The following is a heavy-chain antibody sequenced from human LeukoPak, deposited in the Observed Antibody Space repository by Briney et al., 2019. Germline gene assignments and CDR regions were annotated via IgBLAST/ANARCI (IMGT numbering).Heavy chain of an antibody. Sequence: GGSLRLSCAASGFTFNSYGMHWVRQVPGKGLEGVALISYDGSNKHYADSVKGRFTISRDNSKNTLYLQMNSLSAEDTAVYYCARAHLSSSSTDYMEVWGKGTTVTVSS. CDR1: GFTFNSYG. CDR3: ARAHLSSSSTDYMEV. J-gene: IGHJ6*03. CDR2: ISYDGSNK. D-gene: IGHD6-6*01. V-gene: IGHV3-30*03.